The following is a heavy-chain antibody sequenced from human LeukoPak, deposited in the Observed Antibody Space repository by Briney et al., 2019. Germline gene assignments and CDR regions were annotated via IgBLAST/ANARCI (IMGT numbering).Heavy chain of an antibody. J-gene: IGHJ4*02. CDR3: AKRLGDYFDY. CDR2: ISYDGSNK. D-gene: IGHD3-22*01. CDR1: GFTFSSYG. V-gene: IGHV3-30*18. Sequence: GGSLRLSCAASGFTFSSYGMHWVRQAPGKGLEWVVVISYDGSNKYYADSVKGRFTISRDNSKNTLYLQMNSLRAEDTAVYYCAKRLGDYFDYWGQGTLVTVSS.